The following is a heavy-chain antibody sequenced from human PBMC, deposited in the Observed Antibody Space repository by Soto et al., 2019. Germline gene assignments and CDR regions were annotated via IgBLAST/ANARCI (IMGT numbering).Heavy chain of an antibody. J-gene: IGHJ4*02. Sequence: QVQLVESGGGVVQPGRCLRLSCAASGFTFSSYAMHWVRQAPGKGLEWVAFISYDGSDKFYADSVKGRFIISRDNSKNTLYLQMNSLRAEDTAVYYCARERDSFDDWGQGTPVIVSS. V-gene: IGHV3-30-3*01. CDR2: ISYDGSDK. CDR3: ARERDSFDD. CDR1: GFTFSSYA. D-gene: IGHD2-15*01.